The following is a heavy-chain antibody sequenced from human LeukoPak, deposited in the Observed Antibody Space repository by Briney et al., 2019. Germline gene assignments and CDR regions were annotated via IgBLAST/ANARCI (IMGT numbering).Heavy chain of an antibody. CDR1: GASISGYY. CDR3: ASLYDGSGTFDY. CDR2: IYYSGST. J-gene: IGHJ4*02. D-gene: IGHD3-22*01. V-gene: IGHV4-59*08. Sequence: SETLSLTCTVSGASISGYYWSWIRQPPGKGLEWIGYIYYSGSTNYNPSLKSRVTISIDTSKKQFSLKLRSVTAADTAVYYCASLYDGSGTFDYWGQGTLVTVSS.